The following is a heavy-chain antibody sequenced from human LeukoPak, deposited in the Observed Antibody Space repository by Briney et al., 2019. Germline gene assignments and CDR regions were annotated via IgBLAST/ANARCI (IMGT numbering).Heavy chain of an antibody. Sequence: GGSLRLSCAASGFTFDDYGMSWVRQAPGKGLEWISGVNWNGGSTGYADSVKGRFTISRDNAKNSLYLQMNSLRAEDTAVYFCARRIREGYCSGGNCYSFGYWGQGALVTVSS. D-gene: IGHD2-15*01. J-gene: IGHJ4*02. CDR1: GFTFDDYG. CDR3: ARRIREGYCSGGNCYSFGY. V-gene: IGHV3-20*04. CDR2: VNWNGGST.